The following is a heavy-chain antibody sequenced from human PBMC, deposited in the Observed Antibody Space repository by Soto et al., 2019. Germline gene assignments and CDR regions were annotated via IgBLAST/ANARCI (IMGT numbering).Heavy chain of an antibody. V-gene: IGHV4-31*02. D-gene: IGHD6-13*01. Sequence: PSETLSLTWTVSGGSMCTGGYSWSWIRQLPGTGLEWIGHIYYTESTNYNPSLQRRVTLSVDTSKSHFSLNLNSVTAADTAVYYCARVHNLYRSNWYQVAYFDSWGQGTLVTVSS. CDR3: ARVHNLYRSNWYQVAYFDS. CDR2: IYYTEST. J-gene: IGHJ4*02. CDR1: GGSMCTGGYS.